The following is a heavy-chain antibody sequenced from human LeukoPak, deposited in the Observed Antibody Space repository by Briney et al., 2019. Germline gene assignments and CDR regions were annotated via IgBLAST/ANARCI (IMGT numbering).Heavy chain of an antibody. CDR2: INPSGGST. CDR1: GYTLTELS. D-gene: IGHD6-6*01. V-gene: IGHV1-46*01. Sequence: ASVKVSCKVSGYTLTELSMHWVRQAPGQGLEWMGIINPSGGSTSYAQKFQGRVTMTRDMSTSTVYMELSSLRSEDTAVYYCARGTPQAARRNLAPSFVDYWGQGTLVTVSS. J-gene: IGHJ4*02. CDR3: ARGTPQAARRNLAPSFVDY.